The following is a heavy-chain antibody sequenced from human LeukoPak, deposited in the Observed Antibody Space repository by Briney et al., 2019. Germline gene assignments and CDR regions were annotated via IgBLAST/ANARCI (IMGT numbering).Heavy chain of an antibody. D-gene: IGHD6-13*01. Sequence: GGSLRLSCAVSGFTFSSNWISWVRQAPGKGLEWVANIKQDGSEKYYVDSVKGRFTISRDNAKNSLYLQMNSLRAEDTAVHYCARDRRVPGIAAAGTGYDYWGQGTLVTVSS. CDR2: IKQDGSEK. V-gene: IGHV3-7*01. J-gene: IGHJ4*02. CDR3: ARDRRVPGIAAAGTGYDY. CDR1: GFTFSSNW.